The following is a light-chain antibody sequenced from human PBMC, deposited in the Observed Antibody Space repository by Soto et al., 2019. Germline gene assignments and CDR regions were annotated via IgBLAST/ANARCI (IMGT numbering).Light chain of an antibody. CDR2: GAS. CDR3: QQYNNWPIT. Sequence: EIVMTQSPATLSVSPGERATLSCRASQSVSSNLAWYQQKPGQAPRLLICGASTRATGIPATFSGSGSGTEFTLTISSLQSEDFAVYYCQQYNNWPITFGQGTRLENK. J-gene: IGKJ5*01. CDR1: QSVSSN. V-gene: IGKV3-15*01.